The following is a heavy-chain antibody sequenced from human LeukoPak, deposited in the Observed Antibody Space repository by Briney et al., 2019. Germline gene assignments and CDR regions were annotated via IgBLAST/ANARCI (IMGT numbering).Heavy chain of an antibody. V-gene: IGHV4-4*07. CDR2: IYTSGST. D-gene: IGHD2-2*01. J-gene: IGHJ5*02. CDR1: GGSISSYY. CDR3: ARDTGPNRVVPAANNWFDP. Sequence: PSETLSLTCTVSGGSISSYYWSWIRQPAGKGLEWIGRIYTSGSTNYNPSLKSQVTMSVDTSKNQFSLKLSSVTAADTAVYYCARDTGPNRVVPAANNWFDPWGQGTLVTVSS.